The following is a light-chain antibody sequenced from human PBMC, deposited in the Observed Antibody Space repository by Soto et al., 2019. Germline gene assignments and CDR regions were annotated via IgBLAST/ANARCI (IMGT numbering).Light chain of an antibody. J-gene: IGKJ4*01. CDR2: DAS. CDR3: HYRGIWNPEAT. CDR1: QSINNY. Sequence: EIVLTQSPVTLSLSPGERATLSCRASQSINNYLAWYQQKPGQPPRLLIYDASNRATAIPVRFSGSGSGTDITFTISSREPEDSAVYYCHYRGIWNPEATFGRGTQVEIK. V-gene: IGKV3-11*01.